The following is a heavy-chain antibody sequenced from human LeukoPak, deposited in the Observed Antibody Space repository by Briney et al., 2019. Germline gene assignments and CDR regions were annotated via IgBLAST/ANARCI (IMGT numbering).Heavy chain of an antibody. CDR2: IKSKTDGGTT. J-gene: IGHJ3*02. V-gene: IGHV3-15*05. Sequence: GGSLRLSCAASGFTFSNAWMSWVRQAPGKGLEWVGRIKSKTDGGTTDYAAPVKGRFTISRDNAKNTLYLQMNSLRAEDTAVYYCARGYSSTWYNAFDIWGQGTMVTVSS. CDR3: ARGYSSTWYNAFDI. CDR1: GFTFSNAW. D-gene: IGHD6-13*01.